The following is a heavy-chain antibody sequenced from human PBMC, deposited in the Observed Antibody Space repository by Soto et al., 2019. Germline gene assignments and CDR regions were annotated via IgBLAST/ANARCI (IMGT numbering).Heavy chain of an antibody. J-gene: IGHJ4*02. Sequence: GGSLRLSCAASGFTLSRYEINWVRQAPGKGLEWISYIYSSGSPVFYADSVKGRFTVSRDNAQNSVYLQLNSLRAADTAIYYCERVTTWGETPTSAGQWGRGTLVTVS. V-gene: IGHV3-48*03. CDR1: GFTLSRYE. CDR3: ERVTTWGETPTSAGQ. D-gene: IGHD3-10*01. CDR2: IYSSGSPV.